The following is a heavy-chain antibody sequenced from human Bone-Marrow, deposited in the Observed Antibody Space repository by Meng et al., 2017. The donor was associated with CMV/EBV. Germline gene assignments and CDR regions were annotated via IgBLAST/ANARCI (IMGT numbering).Heavy chain of an antibody. CDR1: GFTFSSYS. J-gene: IGHJ6*02. CDR2: ISSSSSTI. V-gene: IGHV3-48*04. D-gene: IGHD6-25*01. CDR3: ARDHMVRAAQLYYYYGMDV. Sequence: GESLKISCAASGFTFSSYSMNWVRQAPGKGLEWVSYISSSSSTIYYADSVKGRFTISRDNAKNSLYLQMNSLRAEDTAVYYCARDHMVRAAQLYYYYGMDVWGQGPTVTVYS.